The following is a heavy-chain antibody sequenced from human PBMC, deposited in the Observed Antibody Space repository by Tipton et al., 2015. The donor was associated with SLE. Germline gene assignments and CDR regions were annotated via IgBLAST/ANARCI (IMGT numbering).Heavy chain of an antibody. CDR3: ARAKGIATRDDAFDI. Sequence: TLSLTCAVYGGSFSGHYWSWIRQPPGKGLEWIGYIYHSGSTYYNPSLKSRVTISVDRSKNQFSLKLSSVTAADTAVYYCARAKGIATRDDAFDIWGQGTMVTVSS. D-gene: IGHD6-6*01. CDR2: IYHSGST. CDR1: GGSFSGHY. V-gene: IGHV4-34*01. J-gene: IGHJ3*02.